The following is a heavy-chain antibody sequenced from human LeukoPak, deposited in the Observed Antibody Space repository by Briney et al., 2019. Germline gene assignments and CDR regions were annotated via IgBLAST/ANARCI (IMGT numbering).Heavy chain of an antibody. CDR3: ARERGIRWFDP. CDR1: GGSFSGYY. Sequence: SETLSLTCAVYGGSFSGYYWSWIRQPPGKGLEWIGEINHSGSTNYNPSLKSRVTISVDTSKNQFSLKLSSVTAADTAVYYCARERGIRWFDPWGQGTLVTVSS. CDR2: INHSGST. V-gene: IGHV4-34*01. D-gene: IGHD1-14*01. J-gene: IGHJ5*02.